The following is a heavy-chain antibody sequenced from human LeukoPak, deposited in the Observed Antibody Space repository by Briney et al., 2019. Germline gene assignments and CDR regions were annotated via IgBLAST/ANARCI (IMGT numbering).Heavy chain of an antibody. D-gene: IGHD6-6*01. Sequence: GGSLRLSCAASGFTFNSYWMHWVRQVPGKGLVWVSHINSDGSYTIYADSVKGRFTISRDNAKNTLYLQMNSLRAEDTAVYYCARVDPDSSSTLEVFDYWGQGTLVTVSS. CDR3: ARVDPDSSSTLEVFDY. V-gene: IGHV3-74*01. CDR1: GFTFNSYW. CDR2: INSDGSYT. J-gene: IGHJ4*02.